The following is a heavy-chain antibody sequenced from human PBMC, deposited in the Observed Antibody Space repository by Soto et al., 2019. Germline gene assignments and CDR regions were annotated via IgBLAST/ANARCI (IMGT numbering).Heavy chain of an antibody. J-gene: IGHJ4*02. CDR1: GGSISSGGYY. Sequence: SETLSLTCTVSGGSISSGGYYWSWIRQHPXKGLEWIGYIYYSGSTYYNPSLKSRVTISVDTSKNQFSLKLSSVTAADTAVYYCARAQGSDIVVVPGFDYWGQGTLVTVSS. CDR3: ARAQGSDIVVVPGFDY. D-gene: IGHD2-2*01. V-gene: IGHV4-31*03. CDR2: IYYSGST.